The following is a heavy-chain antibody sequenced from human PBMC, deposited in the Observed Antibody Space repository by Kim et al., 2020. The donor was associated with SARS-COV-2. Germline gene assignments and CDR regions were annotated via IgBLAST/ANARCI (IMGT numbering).Heavy chain of an antibody. V-gene: IGHV3-66*01. J-gene: IGHJ3*02. CDR2: IYSGGST. CDR1: GFTVSSNY. D-gene: IGHD3-10*01. CDR3: ARDFFDYGSGSYYNTVAFDI. Sequence: GGSLRLSCAASGFTVSSNYMSWVRQAPGKGLEWVSVIYSGGSTYYADSVKGRFTISRDNSKNTLYLQMNSLRAEDTAVYYCARDFFDYGSGSYYNTVAFDIWGQGTMVTVSS.